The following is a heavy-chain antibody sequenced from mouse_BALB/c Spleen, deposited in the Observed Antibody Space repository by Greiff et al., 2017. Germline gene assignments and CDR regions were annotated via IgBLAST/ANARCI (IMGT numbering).Heavy chain of an antibody. CDR2: IWAGGST. D-gene: IGHD2-4*01. CDR3: ARAYDYHYAMDY. Sequence: VQRVESGPGLVAPSQSLSITCTVSGFSLTSYGVHWVRQPPGKGLEWLGVIWAGGSTNYNSALMSRLSISKDNSKSQVFLKMNSLQTDDTAMYYCARAYDYHYAMDYWGQGTSVTVSS. CDR1: GFSLTSYG. J-gene: IGHJ4*01. V-gene: IGHV2-9*02.